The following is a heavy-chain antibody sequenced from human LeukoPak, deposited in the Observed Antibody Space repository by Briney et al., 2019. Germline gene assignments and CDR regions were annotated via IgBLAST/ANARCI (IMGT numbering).Heavy chain of an antibody. J-gene: IGHJ6*03. V-gene: IGHV3-21*01. D-gene: IGHD1-26*01. CDR1: GFTVSSNY. Sequence: GGSLRLSCAASGFTVSSNYMSWVRQAPGKGLEWVSSISSSSSYIHYADSVKGRFTISRDNSKNTLYLQMNSLRAEDTAVYYCAKDSGSHLYYYYYMDVWGKGTTVTISS. CDR2: ISSSSSYI. CDR3: AKDSGSHLYYYYYMDV.